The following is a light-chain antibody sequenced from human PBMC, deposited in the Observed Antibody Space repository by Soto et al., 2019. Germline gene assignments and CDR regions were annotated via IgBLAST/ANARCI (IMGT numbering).Light chain of an antibody. J-gene: IGKJ1*01. V-gene: IGKV3-11*01. CDR2: DAS. Sequence: EIVLKQSPATLALSPGERTTLSCRASQSVSSYLAWYQQKPGQAPRLLIYDASNRATGIPARFSGSGSGTDFTLTISSLEPEDFAVHYCQQRSNWPFGQGTKVDIK. CDR3: QQRSNWP. CDR1: QSVSSY.